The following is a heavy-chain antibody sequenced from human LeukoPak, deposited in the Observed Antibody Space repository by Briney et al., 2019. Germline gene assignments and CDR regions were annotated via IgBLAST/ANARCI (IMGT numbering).Heavy chain of an antibody. CDR3: ARELRPPYYYYGIDV. V-gene: IGHV1-46*01. CDR2: INPSGGST. Sequence: ASVKVSCKASGYTFTSYYMHWVRQAPGQGLEWMGIINPSGGSTGYAQKFQGRVTITADKSTSTAYMELSSLRSEDTAVYYCARELRPPYYYYGIDVWGQGTAVTVSS. CDR1: GYTFTSYY. J-gene: IGHJ6*02. D-gene: IGHD5-12*01.